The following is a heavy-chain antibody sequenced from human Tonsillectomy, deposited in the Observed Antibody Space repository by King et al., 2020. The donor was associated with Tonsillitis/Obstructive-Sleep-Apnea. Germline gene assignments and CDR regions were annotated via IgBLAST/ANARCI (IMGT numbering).Heavy chain of an antibody. D-gene: IGHD3-22*01. V-gene: IGHV4-39*01. J-gene: IGHJ4*02. CDR2: IYYSGST. CDR3: ARRDAVVVITFDY. CDR1: GGSISSSSYY. Sequence: LQLQESGPGLVKPSETLSLTCTVSGGSISSSSYYWGWIRQPPGKGLEWIGSIYYSGSTNYNPSLKSRVTISVDTSKNQFSLKLSSVTAADTAVYYCARRDAVVVITFDYWGQGTLVTVSS.